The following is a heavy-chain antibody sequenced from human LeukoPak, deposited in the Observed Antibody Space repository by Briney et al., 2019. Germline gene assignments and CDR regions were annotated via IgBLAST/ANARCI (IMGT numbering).Heavy chain of an antibody. CDR1: GFTFDDYG. V-gene: IGHV3-20*04. J-gene: IGHJ4*02. Sequence: GGSLRFSCAASGFTFDDYGMSWVRQAPGKGLEWASGINSNGGSTGYADSVKGRFTISRDNAKNPLYLQMNSLRAEDTALYYCARDGLRYFDWLLYCFDYWGQGTLVTVSS. D-gene: IGHD3-9*01. CDR2: INSNGGST. CDR3: ARDGLRYFDWLLYCFDY.